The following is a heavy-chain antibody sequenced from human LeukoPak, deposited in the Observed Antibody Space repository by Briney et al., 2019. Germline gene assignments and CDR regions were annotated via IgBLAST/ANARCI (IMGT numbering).Heavy chain of an antibody. D-gene: IGHD5-18*01. CDR2: IYTSGIT. Sequence: SETLSLTCTVSGDSISSYYWSWIRQPAGKGLEWIGRIYTSGITNYNPSLKRRVTMSVDTTRNHFSLKLSSVTAADTAVYYCAKERGYSYDALDYWGQGTLVTVSS. V-gene: IGHV4-4*07. CDR3: AKERGYSYDALDY. J-gene: IGHJ4*02. CDR1: GDSISSYY.